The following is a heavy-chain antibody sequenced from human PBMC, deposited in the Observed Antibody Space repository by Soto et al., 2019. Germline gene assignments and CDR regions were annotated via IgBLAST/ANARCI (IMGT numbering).Heavy chain of an antibody. J-gene: IGHJ5*01. CDR3: AAAHYSDFSDGFGSGFDS. V-gene: IGHV2-5*02. Sequence: QITLKESGPTLVRPTQTLTLTCTFSGFSLITSGVGVGWVRQPPGKALEWLAVVNWDDDRRYSPSLRSRLSLTADTSRNPVYLEMTSLAPVDTGTYFCAAAHYSDFSDGFGSGFDSWGQGILVNVSS. CDR1: GFSLITSGVG. D-gene: IGHD3-3*01. CDR2: VNWDDDR.